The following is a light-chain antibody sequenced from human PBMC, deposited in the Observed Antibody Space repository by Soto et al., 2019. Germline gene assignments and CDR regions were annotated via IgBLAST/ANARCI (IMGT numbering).Light chain of an antibody. J-gene: IGLJ3*02. CDR1: SSDVGDYNY. Sequence: QSALTQPASVSGSPVQSITISCTGTSSDVGDYNYVSWYQQHPGKAPKLMIYEVSNRPSGVSNRFSGSKSGNTASLTISGLQAEDEADYYCSSYTSSNPWVFGGGTKLTVL. V-gene: IGLV2-14*01. CDR2: EVS. CDR3: SSYTSSNPWV.